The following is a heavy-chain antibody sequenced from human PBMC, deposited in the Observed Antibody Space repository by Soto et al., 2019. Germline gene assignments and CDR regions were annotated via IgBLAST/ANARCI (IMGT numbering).Heavy chain of an antibody. Sequence: PSETLSLNCSVSGDSINSRRYYWGWIRQAPGKGLDWIATIYSLGSTYHNTSLKSRVTISIDTSNNQFSLQLNSVTAADTAIYYCARHLYDDVGRIDAIDIWGQGTMVS. CDR3: ARHLYDDVGRIDAIDI. D-gene: IGHD3-16*01. V-gene: IGHV4-39*01. CDR2: IYSLGST. CDR1: GDSINSRRYY. J-gene: IGHJ3*02.